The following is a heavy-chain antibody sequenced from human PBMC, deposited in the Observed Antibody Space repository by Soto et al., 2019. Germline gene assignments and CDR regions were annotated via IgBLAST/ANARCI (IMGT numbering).Heavy chain of an antibody. D-gene: IGHD3-10*02. CDR3: TIVRVADSALDH. CDR1: GFIFSNSA. V-gene: IGHV3-30*15. Sequence: PGGSLRLSCVDSGFIFSNSAMHWVRQTPGKGLEWVAFMSYDGSDTFYADSVKGRFTISRDNSKNTLFLHMSNLRAEDTAMYYCTIVRVADSALDHWGQGTLVTVSS. CDR2: MSYDGSDT. J-gene: IGHJ4*02.